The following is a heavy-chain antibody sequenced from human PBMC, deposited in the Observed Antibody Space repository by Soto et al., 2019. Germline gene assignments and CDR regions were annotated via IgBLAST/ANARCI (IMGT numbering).Heavy chain of an antibody. CDR2: ISAYNGNT. CDR3: AGLGLWYYDY. Sequence: ASVKLSCKASGYTLTSDGSSWLRQAPGQGLEWMGLISAYNGNTKYAQKLQGRVTMTTDTSTSTAYMELRSMRSDDTAVYYCAGLGLWYYDYWGQGTLVTVSS. CDR1: GYTLTSDG. D-gene: IGHD3-10*01. V-gene: IGHV1-18*04. J-gene: IGHJ4*02.